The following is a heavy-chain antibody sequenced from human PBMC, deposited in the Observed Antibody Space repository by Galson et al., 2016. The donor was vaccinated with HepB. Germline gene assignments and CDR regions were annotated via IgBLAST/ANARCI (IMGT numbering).Heavy chain of an antibody. CDR2: AFYSGIT. J-gene: IGHJ4*02. D-gene: IGHD5-24*01. Sequence: SETLSLTCTVSGVSISSYYWSWFRQPPEKGLEWIGYAFYSGITNYNPSLKSRVPISIDTSKNQFSLKLSSVTAADTAVYYCARGEGYNLYWGQGTLVTVSS. CDR1: GVSISSYY. V-gene: IGHV4-59*08. CDR3: ARGEGYNLY.